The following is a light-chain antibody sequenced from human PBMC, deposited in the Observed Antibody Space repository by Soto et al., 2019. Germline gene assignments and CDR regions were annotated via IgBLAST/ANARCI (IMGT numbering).Light chain of an antibody. Sequence: DIVVTQSPDSLAVSLGERATINCKSSQSVLYNSNDRNYLAWYQQKAGQAPKMLIYWASTRESGVPGRFSGSGSGTDFTLTITNLQPEDVAVYFCEKYYRTPLTFGGGTRVEIK. CDR1: QSVLYNSNDRNY. V-gene: IGKV4-1*01. J-gene: IGKJ4*01. CDR3: EKYYRTPLT. CDR2: WAS.